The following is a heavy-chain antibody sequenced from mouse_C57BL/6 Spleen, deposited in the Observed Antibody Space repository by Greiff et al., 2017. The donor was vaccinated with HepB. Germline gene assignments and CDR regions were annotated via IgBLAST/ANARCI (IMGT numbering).Heavy chain of an antibody. CDR2: IWSGGST. CDR1: GFSLTSYG. V-gene: IGHV2-2*01. D-gene: IGHD2-5*01. CDR3: ASAYYSNYGGFAY. J-gene: IGHJ3*01. Sequence: VQLKESGPGLVQPSQSLSITCTVSGFSLTSYGVHWVRQSPGKGLEWLGVIWSGGSTDYNAAFISRLSISKDNSKSQVFFKMNSLQADDTAIYYCASAYYSNYGGFAYWGQGTLVTVSA.